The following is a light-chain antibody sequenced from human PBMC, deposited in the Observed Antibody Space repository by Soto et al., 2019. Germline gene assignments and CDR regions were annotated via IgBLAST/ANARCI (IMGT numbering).Light chain of an antibody. CDR2: KAS. CDR3: QQYSSQST. Sequence: PSRSTLSASVVDSVTITSRASPTISSWLAWYQQKPGKAPKLLIYKASTVKSGVPSRFSGSGSRTEFTLTISSLQPDDFATYYCQQYSSQSTFGQGTKV. CDR1: PTISSW. J-gene: IGKJ1*01. V-gene: IGKV1-5*03.